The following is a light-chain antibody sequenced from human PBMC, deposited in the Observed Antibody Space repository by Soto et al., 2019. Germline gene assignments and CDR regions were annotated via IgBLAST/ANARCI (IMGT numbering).Light chain of an antibody. CDR2: AAS. CDR1: QSISNF. CDR3: QQSHSTPPT. V-gene: IGKV1-39*01. Sequence: DIQMTQSPSSLSASVGDRVTITCRASQSISNFLNLYQQRQGQVPKLLIYAASTLHTGVPSRFSGSGSGTDFTLTITSLQPEDFTTYYCQQSHSTPPTFGQGTKVDIK. J-gene: IGKJ1*01.